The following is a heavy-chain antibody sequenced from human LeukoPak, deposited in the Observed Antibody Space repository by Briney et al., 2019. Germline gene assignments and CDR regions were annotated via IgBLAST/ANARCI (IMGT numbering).Heavy chain of an antibody. D-gene: IGHD2-21*02. Sequence: GGSLRLSCAASGFTFSSYAMSWVRQAPGKGLEWVSAISGSGGSTYYADSVKGRFTISRDNSKNTLYLQMNSLRAEDTAVYHCAKFFPAYCGGDCYPRAGYFDYWGQGTLVTVSS. CDR1: GFTFSSYA. CDR2: ISGSGGST. CDR3: AKFFPAYCGGDCYPRAGYFDY. V-gene: IGHV3-23*01. J-gene: IGHJ4*02.